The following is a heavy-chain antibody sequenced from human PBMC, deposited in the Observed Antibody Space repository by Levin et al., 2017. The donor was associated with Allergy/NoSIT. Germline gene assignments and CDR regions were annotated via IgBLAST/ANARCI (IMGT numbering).Heavy chain of an antibody. D-gene: IGHD3-22*01. CDR1: GGSISSYY. J-gene: IGHJ3*02. Sequence: SETLSLTCTVSGGSISSYYWSWIRQPAGKGLEWIGRIYTSGSTNYNPSLKSRVTMSVDTSKNQFSLKLSSVTAADTAVYYCARASGYYYDSSGYGPYDAFDIWGQGTMVTVSS. V-gene: IGHV4-4*07. CDR2: IYTSGST. CDR3: ARASGYYYDSSGYGPYDAFDI.